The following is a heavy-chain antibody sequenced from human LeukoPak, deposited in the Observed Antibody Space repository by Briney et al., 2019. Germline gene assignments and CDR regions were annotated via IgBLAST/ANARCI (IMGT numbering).Heavy chain of an antibody. Sequence: ASVKVSCKVSGYTLTELSMHWVRQAPGKGLEWMGGFDPEDGETIYAQKFQGRVTMIEDTSTDTAYMELSSLRSEDTAVYYCATSGALQYGYFDYWGQGTLVTVSS. J-gene: IGHJ4*02. CDR1: GYTLTELS. V-gene: IGHV1-24*01. CDR3: ATSGALQYGYFDY. CDR2: FDPEDGET. D-gene: IGHD4-11*01.